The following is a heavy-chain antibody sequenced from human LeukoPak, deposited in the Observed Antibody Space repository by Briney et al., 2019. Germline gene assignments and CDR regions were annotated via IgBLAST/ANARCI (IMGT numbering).Heavy chain of an antibody. J-gene: IGHJ4*02. Sequence: PGGSLRLSCAASGFTFSSYSLNWVRQAPGKGLEWVSFISSSSITIYYADSVKGRFTISRDNAEKSLYLQMNSLRAEDTAVYYRARDRGGSYSAIDYWGQGTLVTVSS. CDR3: ARDRGGSYSAIDY. CDR2: ISSSSITI. V-gene: IGHV3-48*04. CDR1: GFTFSSYS. D-gene: IGHD2-15*01.